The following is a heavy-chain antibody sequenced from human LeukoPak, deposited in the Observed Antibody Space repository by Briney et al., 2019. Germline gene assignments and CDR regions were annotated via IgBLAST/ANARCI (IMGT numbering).Heavy chain of an antibody. D-gene: IGHD1-1*01. J-gene: IGHJ5*02. CDR1: GFTFSDYH. CDR3: ARVYWNDFTNWFDP. CDR2: ISSSGSSM. Sequence: PGGSLRLSCAASGFTFSDYHMSWIRQAPGKGLQWVSYISSSGSSMYYADSVKGRFTISRDNAKNSLFLQMHSLRAEDTAVYYCARVYWNDFTNWFDPWGQGTLVTVSS. V-gene: IGHV3-11*04.